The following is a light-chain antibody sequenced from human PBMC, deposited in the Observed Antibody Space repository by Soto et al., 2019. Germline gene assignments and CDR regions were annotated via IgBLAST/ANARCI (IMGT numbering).Light chain of an antibody. CDR3: QQYGPSPMYT. CDR1: QRVASD. CDR2: DAS. V-gene: IGKV3-20*01. J-gene: IGKJ2*01. Sequence: VLTQSPGTPSLSPGEGATLSCRASQRVASDLAWYLQKPGQPPRLLIYDASIRATGIPDRISGSGSERDFTLTISRLEPEDAAVYYCQQYGPSPMYTFGQGTNLEIK.